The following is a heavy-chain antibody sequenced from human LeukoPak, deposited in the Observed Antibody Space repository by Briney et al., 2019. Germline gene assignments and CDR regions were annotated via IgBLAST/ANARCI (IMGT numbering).Heavy chain of an antibody. CDR1: GGSISTYY. V-gene: IGHV4-34*01. J-gene: IGHJ4*02. CDR2: INHSGST. CDR3: ASLSLSL. Sequence: SETLSLTCTIPGGSISTYYWSWIRPPPGKGLEWIGEINHSGSTNYNPSLKSRVTISVDTSKNQFSLKLSSVTAADTAVYYCASLSLSLWGQGTLVTVSS. D-gene: IGHD3-3*02.